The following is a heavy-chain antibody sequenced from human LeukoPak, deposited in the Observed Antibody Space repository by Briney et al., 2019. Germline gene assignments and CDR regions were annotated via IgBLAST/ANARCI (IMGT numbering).Heavy chain of an antibody. CDR3: AKDRPHVVGATPFDY. D-gene: IGHD1-26*01. CDR1: GFTFSSYA. Sequence: GGSLRLSCAASGFTFSSYAMSLVRQAPGKGLEWVSAISGSGGSTYYADSVKGRFTISRDNSKNTLYLQMNSLRAEDTAVYYCAKDRPHVVGATPFDYWGQGTLVTVSS. CDR2: ISGSGGST. V-gene: IGHV3-23*01. J-gene: IGHJ4*02.